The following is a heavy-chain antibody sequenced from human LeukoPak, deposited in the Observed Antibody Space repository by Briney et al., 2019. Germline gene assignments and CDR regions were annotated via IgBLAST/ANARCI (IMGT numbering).Heavy chain of an antibody. Sequence: GGSLRLSCAASGFTVSSNYVSWVRHAPGKGLERVSVMYSGGSTYYADSVKGRFTISRDNSKNTLYLQMNSLRVEDTAVYYCARDGVRAYCGGYCMDVWGKGTTVTISS. D-gene: IGHD2-21*01. CDR2: MYSGGST. J-gene: IGHJ6*03. CDR1: GFTVSSNY. V-gene: IGHV3-66*01. CDR3: ARDGVRAYCGGYCMDV.